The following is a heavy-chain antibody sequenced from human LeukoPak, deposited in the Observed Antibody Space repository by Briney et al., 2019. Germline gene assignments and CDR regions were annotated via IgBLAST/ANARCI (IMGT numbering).Heavy chain of an antibody. Sequence: SETLSLTCTVSSGSINSGGHFWTWIRQHPGGGLEWIGYIWNSGTSYYNPSLQRRVVISADPSRSQFSLTLNSLTAADTAVYYCTRYYCGTSNCPGVNFWGQGALVT. CDR3: TRYYCGTSNCPGVNF. CDR2: IWNSGTS. J-gene: IGHJ4*02. D-gene: IGHD2-21*01. V-gene: IGHV4-31*03. CDR1: SGSINSGGHF.